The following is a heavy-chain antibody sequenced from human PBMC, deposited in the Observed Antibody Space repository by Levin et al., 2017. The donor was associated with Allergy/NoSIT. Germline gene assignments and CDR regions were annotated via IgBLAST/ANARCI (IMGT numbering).Heavy chain of an antibody. D-gene: IGHD3-3*01. J-gene: IGHJ6*02. CDR3: ASMTRITIFGVVTEMAGYYYYGMDV. Sequence: PGGSLRLSCKASGGTFSSYAISWVRQAPGQGLEWMGGIIPIFGTANYAQKFQGRVTITADESTSTAYMELSSLRSEDTAVYYCASMTRITIFGVVTEMAGYYYYGMDVWGQGTTVTVSS. CDR2: IIPIFGTA. V-gene: IGHV1-69*01. CDR1: GGTFSSYA.